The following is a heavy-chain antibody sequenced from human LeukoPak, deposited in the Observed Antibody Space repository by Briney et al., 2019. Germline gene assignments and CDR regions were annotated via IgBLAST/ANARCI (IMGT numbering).Heavy chain of an antibody. Sequence: ASVKVSCKASGYTFTGYYKYWVRQAPGQGLEWMGWINPNSGGTNYAQKFQGRVTMTRDTSISTAYMELSRLRSDDTAVYYCNIAVAGPYYFDYWGQGTLVTVSS. CDR1: GYTFTGYY. D-gene: IGHD6-19*01. J-gene: IGHJ4*02. CDR2: INPNSGGT. V-gene: IGHV1-2*02. CDR3: NIAVAGPYYFDY.